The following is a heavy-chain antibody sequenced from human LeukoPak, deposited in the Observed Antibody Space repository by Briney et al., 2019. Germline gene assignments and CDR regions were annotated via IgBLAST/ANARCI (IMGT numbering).Heavy chain of an antibody. CDR2: IYHSGST. CDR3: AISGGGYDSSGFDY. J-gene: IGHJ4*02. D-gene: IGHD5-12*01. CDR1: GYSISSGYY. V-gene: IGHV4-38-2*02. Sequence: PSETLSLTCTVSGYSISSGYYWGWIRQPPGKGLEWIGSIYHSGSTYYNPSLKSRVTISVDTSKNQFSLKLSSVTAADTAVYYCAISGGGYDSSGFDYWGQGTLVTVSS.